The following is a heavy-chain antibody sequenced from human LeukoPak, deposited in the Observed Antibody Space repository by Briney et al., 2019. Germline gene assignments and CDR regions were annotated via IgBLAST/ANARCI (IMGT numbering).Heavy chain of an antibody. CDR3: ARADSSGYSLDENFDY. J-gene: IGHJ4*02. V-gene: IGHV1-69*04. CDR2: IIPIFAIV. D-gene: IGHD3-22*01. CDR1: GGTLSSYA. Sequence: SVKVSCKASGGTLSSYALNWVRQAPGQGLEWIGRIIPIFAIVNYAQNFQGRVTITADKSTNTASMELSSLRFEDTAFYYCARADSSGYSLDENFDYWGQGTLVTVSS.